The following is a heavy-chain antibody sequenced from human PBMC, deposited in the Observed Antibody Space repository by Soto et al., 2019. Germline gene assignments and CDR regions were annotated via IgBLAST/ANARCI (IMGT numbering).Heavy chain of an antibody. CDR1: GGSISSYY. CDR2: IYYSGST. J-gene: IGHJ6*02. D-gene: IGHD6-19*01. V-gene: IGHV4-59*01. CDR3: ARVYAVAGIGRYYYYYGMDV. Sequence: SETLSLTCTVSGGSISSYYWSWIRQPPGKGLEWIGYIYYSGSTNYNPSLKSRVTISVDTSKNQFSLKLSSVTAADTAVYYCARVYAVAGIGRYYYYYGMDVWGQGTTVTVSS.